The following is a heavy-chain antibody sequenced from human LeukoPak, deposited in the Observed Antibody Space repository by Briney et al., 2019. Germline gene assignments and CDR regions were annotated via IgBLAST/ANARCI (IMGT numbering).Heavy chain of an antibody. CDR1: GFAFSSFA. J-gene: IGHJ6*03. D-gene: IGHD6-19*01. CDR2: INGGGNTT. CDR3: TKELHVAVAVADYYYFYMDV. Sequence: GGSLRLSCAASGFAFSSFAMGWVRQSPGKGLECLSTINGGGNTTFYSDSVKGRFTISRDNSKNTLYLHMDSLRPDDTAIYYCTKELHVAVAVADYYYFYMDVWGRGTAVTVSS. V-gene: IGHV3-23*01.